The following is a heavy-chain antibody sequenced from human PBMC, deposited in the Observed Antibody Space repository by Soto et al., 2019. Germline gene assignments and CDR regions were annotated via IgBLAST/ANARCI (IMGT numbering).Heavy chain of an antibody. D-gene: IGHD2-15*01. V-gene: IGHV4-38-2*01. CDR2: IYHDGST. Sequence: SETLSLTCAVSGYSISSGYYWGWIRQPPGKGLEWIGSIYHDGSTYYNPSLKSRVTMSVDTSNNQVSLRVNSVTAADTAVYYCGRVVEGATRHTDSDSWGQGMLVTVS. J-gene: IGHJ5*02. CDR1: GYSISSGYY. CDR3: GRVVEGATRHTDSDS.